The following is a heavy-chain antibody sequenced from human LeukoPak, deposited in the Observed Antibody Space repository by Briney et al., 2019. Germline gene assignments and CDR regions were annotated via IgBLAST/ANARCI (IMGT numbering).Heavy chain of an antibody. D-gene: IGHD2-15*01. CDR2: IYYSSWST. J-gene: IGHJ4*02. CDR1: GGSISSRTYF. CDR3: ASQVYCSAGSCYSNF. V-gene: IGHV4-39*01. Sequence: PSETLSLTCTVSGGSISSRTYFWGWIRQPPGKGLEWIGNIYYSSWSTYYNPSLKSRVTISVDTSKNQFSLKPSSVTAADTAVYYCASQVYCSAGSCYSNFWGQGTLVTVSS.